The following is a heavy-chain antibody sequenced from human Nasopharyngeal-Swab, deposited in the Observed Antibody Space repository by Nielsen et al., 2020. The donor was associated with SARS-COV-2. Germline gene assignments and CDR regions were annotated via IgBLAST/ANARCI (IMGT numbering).Heavy chain of an antibody. Sequence: VRQAPGKGLEWVANIKQDGSEKYYVDSAKGRFTISRDNAKNSLYLQMNSLRAEDTAVYYCARGDISAVWGKGTTVTVSS. CDR2: IKQDGSEK. CDR3: ARGDISAV. J-gene: IGHJ6*04. V-gene: IGHV3-7*01. D-gene: IGHD2-15*01.